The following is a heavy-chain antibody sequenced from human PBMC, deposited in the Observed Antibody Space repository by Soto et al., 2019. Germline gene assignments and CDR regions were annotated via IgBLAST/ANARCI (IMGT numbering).Heavy chain of an antibody. D-gene: IGHD7-27*01. J-gene: IGHJ6*02. Sequence: GESLKISCKGSGYSFTRYWIGWVRQMPGKGLELMGIIFPDDSDVRYSPSFQGQVTISADKSINTAFLQWSTLKASDIAMYYCARHLTGDLGRGMDVWGQGTTVTVS. CDR2: IFPDDSDV. CDR3: ARHLTGDLGRGMDV. CDR1: GYSFTRYW. V-gene: IGHV5-51*01.